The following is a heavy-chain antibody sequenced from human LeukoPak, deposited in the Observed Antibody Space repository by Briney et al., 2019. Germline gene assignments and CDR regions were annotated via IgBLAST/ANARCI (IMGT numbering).Heavy chain of an antibody. Sequence: SSETLSLTCTVSGDSINKYYWSWMRQPAGKRREWIGRIYASGATKYNPSLKSRVTMSVDTSKNEFSLKLRSVTAADAASYYCARDSWWLVGYTHEHYFMDVWGKGTTVTVSS. V-gene: IGHV4-4*07. CDR1: GDSINKYY. J-gene: IGHJ6*03. CDR2: IYASGAT. CDR3: ARDSWWLVGYTHEHYFMDV. D-gene: IGHD2-8*02.